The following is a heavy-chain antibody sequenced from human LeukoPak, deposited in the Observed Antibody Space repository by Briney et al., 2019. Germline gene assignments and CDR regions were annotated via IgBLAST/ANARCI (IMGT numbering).Heavy chain of an antibody. V-gene: IGHV3-21*03. CDR1: GFTFSSYS. CDR3: TTTHYYDIAPFDY. D-gene: IGHD3-22*01. J-gene: IGHJ4*02. Sequence: PGGSLRLSCAASGFTFSSYSMNWVRQAPGKGLEWVSSISSSSSYIYYADSVKGRFTISRDNAKNSLYLQMNSLKTEDTAVYYCTTTHYYDIAPFDYWGQGTLVTVSS. CDR2: ISSSSSYI.